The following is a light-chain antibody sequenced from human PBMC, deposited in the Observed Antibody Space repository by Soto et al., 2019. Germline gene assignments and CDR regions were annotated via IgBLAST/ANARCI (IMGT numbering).Light chain of an antibody. CDR3: QQYNNWPRT. Sequence: EIVMTQSPATLSVSPGERATLSCRASQSVSSNLAWYQQKPGQAPRLLIYDASKRATGIPARFSGSGSGTEFTLTISSLQSEDFAVYYCQQYNNWPRTFGQGTKVDIK. J-gene: IGKJ1*01. V-gene: IGKV3-15*01. CDR1: QSVSSN. CDR2: DAS.